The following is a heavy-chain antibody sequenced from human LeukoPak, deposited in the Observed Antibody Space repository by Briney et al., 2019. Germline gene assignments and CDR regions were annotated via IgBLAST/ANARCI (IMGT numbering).Heavy chain of an antibody. CDR2: IYYSGST. Sequence: SETLSLTCTVSGGSISSSSYYWGWIRQPPGKGLAWIGSIYYSGSTYYNPSLKSRVTISVDTSKNQFSLKLSSVTAADTAVYYCARTSRWLQFGTSFDYWGQGTLVTVSS. J-gene: IGHJ4*02. V-gene: IGHV4-39*07. CDR1: GGSISSSSYY. D-gene: IGHD5-24*01. CDR3: ARTSRWLQFGTSFDY.